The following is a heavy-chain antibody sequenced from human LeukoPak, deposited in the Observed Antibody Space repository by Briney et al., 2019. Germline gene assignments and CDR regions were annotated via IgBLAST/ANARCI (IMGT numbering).Heavy chain of an antibody. J-gene: IGHJ1*01. CDR2: ISSSGSNS. CDR3: ASGYRSGPTCA. D-gene: IGHD3-16*02. Sequence: PGGSLRLSCAASGFTFSIYGISWVRQAPGKGLEWVSYISSSGSNSYHADSVKGRFSISRDNSKNSLYLQMNSLRAEDTAMYFCASGYRSGPTCAWGQGTLVTVSS. V-gene: IGHV3-48*01. CDR1: GFTFSIYG.